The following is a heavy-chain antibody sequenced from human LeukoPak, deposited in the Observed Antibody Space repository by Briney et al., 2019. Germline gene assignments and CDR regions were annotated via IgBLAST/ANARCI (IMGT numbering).Heavy chain of an antibody. D-gene: IGHD3-22*01. CDR2: FYYSRNT. V-gene: IGHV4-39*07. Sequence: SETLSLTCTVSGGSISSSSYYWGWIRQPPGKGLEWIANFYYSRNTYYNPSLKSRVTISVDTSKNQFSLKLSSVTAADTAVYYCARDQYYYDSSGYYSFDYWGQGTLVTVSS. CDR3: ARDQYYYDSSGYYSFDY. J-gene: IGHJ4*02. CDR1: GGSISSSSYY.